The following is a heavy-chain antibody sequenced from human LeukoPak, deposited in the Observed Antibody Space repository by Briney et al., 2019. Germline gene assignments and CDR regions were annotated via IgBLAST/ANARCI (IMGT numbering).Heavy chain of an antibody. V-gene: IGHV1-69*13. CDR2: IIPIFGTA. CDR1: GGTFSSYA. CDR3: ARGRYYYDSSGYRNFDY. J-gene: IGHJ4*02. Sequence: ASVKVSCKASGGTFSSYAISWVRQAPGQGLEWMGGIIPIFGTANYAQKFQGRVTITADESTSTAYMELSSLRSEDTAVYYCARGRYYYDSSGYRNFDYWGQGTLVTVSS. D-gene: IGHD3-22*01.